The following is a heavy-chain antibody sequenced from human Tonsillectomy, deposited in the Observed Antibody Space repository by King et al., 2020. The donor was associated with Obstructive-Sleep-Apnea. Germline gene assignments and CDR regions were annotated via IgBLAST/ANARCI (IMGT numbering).Heavy chain of an antibody. J-gene: IGHJ2*01. CDR3: AKDKSGGDCWYFDF. Sequence: VQLVESGGGVVQPGRSLRLSCAASGFTFNYFCMHWVRQAPGKGLEGVAFIRNDGSNKYYADSVKGRFTISRDNSKNTLFLQMNSLRAEDTAVYYCAKDKSGGDCWYFDFWGHGTLVTVSS. V-gene: IGHV3-30*02. D-gene: IGHD2-21*02. CDR2: IRNDGSNK. CDR1: GFTFNYFC.